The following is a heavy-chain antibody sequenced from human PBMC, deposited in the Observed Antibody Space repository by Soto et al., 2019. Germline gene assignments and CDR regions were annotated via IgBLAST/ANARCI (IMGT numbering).Heavy chain of an antibody. Sequence: EVQLVESGGGLVKPGGSLRLSCAASGFTFSSYSMNWVRQAPGKGLEWVSSISSSSSYIYYADSVKGRFTISRDNAKNSLYLQMNSLRAEDTAVYYCARGSHSGSYYYYWGQGTLVTVSS. CDR2: ISSSSSYI. D-gene: IGHD1-26*01. CDR3: ARGSHSGSYYYY. J-gene: IGHJ4*02. CDR1: GFTFSSYS. V-gene: IGHV3-21*01.